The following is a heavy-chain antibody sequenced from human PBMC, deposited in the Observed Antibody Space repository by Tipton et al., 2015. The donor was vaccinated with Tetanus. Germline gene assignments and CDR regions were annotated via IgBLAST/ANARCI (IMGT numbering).Heavy chain of an antibody. CDR2: ISGDGKT. D-gene: IGHD3-16*02. CDR1: GHNSRSYW. Sequence: QSGPEVKKPGESLQISCKASGHNSRSYWISWVRQMPGKGLEWMGWISGDGKTHYAQKFQGRVQLSADPYSNTAYLEVRSLTSDNTAVYFCARDAGPDYIWGNYRFPFDYWGQGTLVTVSS. CDR3: ARDAGPDYIWGNYRFPFDY. V-gene: IGHV1-18*04. J-gene: IGHJ4*02.